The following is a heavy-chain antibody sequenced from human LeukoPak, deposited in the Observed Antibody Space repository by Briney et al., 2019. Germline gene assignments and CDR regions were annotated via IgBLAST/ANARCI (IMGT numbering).Heavy chain of an antibody. CDR3: AKAISPFGGVIEDGVDY. CDR1: GFTFSSYG. D-gene: IGHD3-16*02. V-gene: IGHV3-33*06. CDR2: IWYDGSNK. Sequence: GGSLRLSCAASGFTFSSYGMHWVRQAPGKGLEWVAVIWYDGSNKYYADSVKGRFTISRDNSKNTLYLQMNSLRAEDTAVYYCAKAISPFGGVIEDGVDYWGQGTLVTVSS. J-gene: IGHJ4*02.